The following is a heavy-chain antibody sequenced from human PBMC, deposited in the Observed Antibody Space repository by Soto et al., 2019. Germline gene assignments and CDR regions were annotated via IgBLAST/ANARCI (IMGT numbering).Heavy chain of an antibody. J-gene: IGHJ4*02. CDR2: IYHSGST. D-gene: IGHD3-10*01. V-gene: IGHV4-4*02. CDR3: ARASNYGSGSSHPYYFDY. CDR1: GGSISSSNW. Sequence: SETLSLTCAVSGGSISSSNWCSCVRQPPGKGLEWIGEIYHSGSTNYNPSLKSRVTISVDKSKNQFSLKLSSVTAADTAVYYCARASNYGSGSSHPYYFDYWGQGTLVTVSS.